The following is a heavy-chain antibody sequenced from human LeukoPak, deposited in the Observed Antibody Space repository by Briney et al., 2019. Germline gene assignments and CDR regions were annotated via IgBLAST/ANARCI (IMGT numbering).Heavy chain of an antibody. V-gene: IGHV3-9*01. CDR1: GFTFDDFA. CDR3: TKDLSSQWFTDIRHYGMNV. D-gene: IGHD3-22*01. J-gene: IGHJ6*02. Sequence: PGRSLRLSCAASGFTFDDFAMQWVRQAPGKGLEWVSGISWNSGSIDYADSVKGRFTISRDNAKNSLYLQMNSLRSEDTAFYYCTKDLSSQWFTDIRHYGMNVWGQGTTVTVSS. CDR2: ISWNSGSI.